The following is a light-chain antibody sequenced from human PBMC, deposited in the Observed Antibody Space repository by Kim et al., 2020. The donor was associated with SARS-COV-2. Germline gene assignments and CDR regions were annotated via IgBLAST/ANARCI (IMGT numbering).Light chain of an antibody. CDR2: DVS. J-gene: IGLJ1*01. Sequence: QSALTQPASVSGSPGQSIAISCTGTSSDVGGYNYVSWYQQHQGKAPKLMIYDVSNRPSGVSNRFSGSKSGNTAALTISGLQAEDEADYYGSSYTISSTYVTGAGTKVTVL. CDR1: SSDVGGYNY. CDR3: SSYTISSTYV. V-gene: IGLV2-14*03.